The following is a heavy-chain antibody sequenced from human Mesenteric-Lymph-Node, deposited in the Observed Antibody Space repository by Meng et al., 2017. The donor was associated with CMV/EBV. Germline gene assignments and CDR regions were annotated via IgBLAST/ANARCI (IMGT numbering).Heavy chain of an antibody. V-gene: IGHV4-34*01. CDR3: ARGRYYYGSGSYYNKDYFDY. CDR1: FSGYY. CDR2: INDSGST. D-gene: IGHD3-10*01. Sequence: FSGYYWSWIRQPPGKGLEWIWEINDSGSTNYNPSLKSRVTISVDTSKNQFSLKLSSVTAADTAVYYCARGRYYYGSGSYYNKDYFDYWGQGTLVTVSS. J-gene: IGHJ4*02.